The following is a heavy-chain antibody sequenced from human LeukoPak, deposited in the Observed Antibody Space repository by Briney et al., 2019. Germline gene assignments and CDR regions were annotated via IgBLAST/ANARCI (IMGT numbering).Heavy chain of an antibody. CDR1: GYTFTGYY. V-gene: IGHV1-2*02. Sequence: ASVKVSCKASGYTFTGYYMHWVRQAPGQGLEWMGWINPNSGGTNYAQKFQGRVTMTRDTSISTAYMELSSLRSEDTAVYYCARGRSPFGIQDDYWGQGTLVTVSS. CDR3: ARGRSPFGIQDDY. CDR2: INPNSGGT. D-gene: IGHD1-14*01. J-gene: IGHJ4*02.